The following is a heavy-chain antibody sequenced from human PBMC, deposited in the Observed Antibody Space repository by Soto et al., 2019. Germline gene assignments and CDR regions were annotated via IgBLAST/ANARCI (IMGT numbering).Heavy chain of an antibody. J-gene: IGHJ4*02. Sequence: LRLSCAASGFTFSSYGMHWVRQAPGKGLEWVAVISYDGSNKYYADSVKGRFTISRDNSKNTLYLQMNSLRAEDTAVYYCAKGPGIAVIGYWGQGTLVTVSS. CDR1: GFTFSSYG. D-gene: IGHD6-19*01. CDR3: AKGPGIAVIGY. CDR2: ISYDGSNK. V-gene: IGHV3-30*18.